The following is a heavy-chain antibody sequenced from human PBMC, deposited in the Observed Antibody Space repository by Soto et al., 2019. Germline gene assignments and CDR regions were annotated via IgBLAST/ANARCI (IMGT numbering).Heavy chain of an antibody. CDR3: ARDLSGTIDY. Sequence: SETLSLTCTVSGGSISSSSYYWGWIRQPPGKGLEWIGSIYYSGSTYYNPSLKSRVTISVDTSKNTVYLQMTSLRAADTAVYYCARDLSGTIDYWGHGTLVTVSS. CDR1: GGSISSSSYY. D-gene: IGHD1-1*01. V-gene: IGHV4-39*02. J-gene: IGHJ4*01. CDR2: IYYSGST.